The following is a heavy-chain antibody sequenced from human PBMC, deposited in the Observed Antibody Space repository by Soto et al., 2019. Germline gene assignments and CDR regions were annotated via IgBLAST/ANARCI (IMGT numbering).Heavy chain of an antibody. Sequence: QVQLVESGGGVVQPGRSLRLSCAASGFTFSSYGMHWVRQAPGKGLEWVAVISYDGSNKYYADSVKGRFTISRDNAKNSLYLQMNTLTAEDTAVYYCTRDLTGYAMDVWGQGTTVTVSS. CDR2: ISYDGSNK. J-gene: IGHJ6*02. CDR1: GFTFSSYG. D-gene: IGHD2-2*01. V-gene: IGHV3-30*03. CDR3: TRDLTGYAMDV.